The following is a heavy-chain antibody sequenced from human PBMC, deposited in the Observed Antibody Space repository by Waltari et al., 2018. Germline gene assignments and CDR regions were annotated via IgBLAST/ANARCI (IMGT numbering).Heavy chain of an antibody. V-gene: IGHV4-39*07. CDR2: INYRGRT. CDR3: ARVGITIFGVVTLNWFDP. Sequence: QLQLQESGPGLVKPSETLSLTCTVSGGSISSSSYYWGWIRQPPGRGWEVIGSINYRGRTYYNPSLKSRVTISVDTAKNQFSLKLSSVTAADTAVYYCARVGITIFGVVTLNWFDPWGQGTLVTVSS. D-gene: IGHD3-3*01. CDR1: GGSISSSSYY. J-gene: IGHJ5*02.